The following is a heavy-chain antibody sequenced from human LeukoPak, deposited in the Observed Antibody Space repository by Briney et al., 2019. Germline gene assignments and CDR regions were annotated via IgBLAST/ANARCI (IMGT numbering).Heavy chain of an antibody. CDR2: IYPGDSDT. CDR1: GYSFTTYW. V-gene: IGHV5-51*01. J-gene: IGHJ4*02. CDR3: ARHETGGFGDFPFDY. D-gene: IGHD3-10*01. Sequence: GESLKISCKGSGYSFTTYWIAWVRQMPGKGLEWMGIIYPGDSDTRYSPSFQGQVTILADKSISTAYLQWSSLKASDTAMYYCARHETGGFGDFPFDYWGQGTLVTVSS.